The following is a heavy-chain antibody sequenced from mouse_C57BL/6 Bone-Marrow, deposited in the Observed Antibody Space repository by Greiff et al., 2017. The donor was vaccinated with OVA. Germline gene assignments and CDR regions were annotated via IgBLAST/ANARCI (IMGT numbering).Heavy chain of an antibody. V-gene: IGHV14-4*01. CDR1: GFNITDYY. CDR2: IDPENGDT. Sequence: EVQLQQSGAELVRPGASVKLSCTASGFNITDYYMHWVKQRPEQGLEWIGWIDPENGDTEYASKFQGKATITADTSSNTAYLQLSSLTSEDTAVYYCTTDYDPYWYFDVWGTGTTVTVSS. J-gene: IGHJ1*03. CDR3: TTDYDPYWYFDV. D-gene: IGHD2-4*01.